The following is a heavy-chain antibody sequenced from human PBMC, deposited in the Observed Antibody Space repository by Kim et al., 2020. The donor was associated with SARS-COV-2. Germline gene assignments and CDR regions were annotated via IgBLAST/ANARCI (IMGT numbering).Heavy chain of an antibody. D-gene: IGHD6-19*01. CDR1: GFTFGDYA. CDR2: ISWNSGSI. Sequence: GGSLRLSCAASGFTFGDYAMHWVRQAPGKGLEWVSGISWNSGSIGYADSVKGRFTISRDNAKNSLYLQMNSLRAEDTALYYCAKDSQWLTTSYWYFDLWGRGTLVTVSS. J-gene: IGHJ2*01. CDR3: AKDSQWLTTSYWYFDL. V-gene: IGHV3-9*01.